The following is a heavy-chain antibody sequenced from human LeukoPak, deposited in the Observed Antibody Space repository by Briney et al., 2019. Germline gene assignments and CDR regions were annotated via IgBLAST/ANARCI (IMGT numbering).Heavy chain of an antibody. D-gene: IGHD1-14*01. J-gene: IGHJ3*02. V-gene: IGHV1-69*13. CDR1: GGTFSSYA. CDR3: ARGTTREWAEGDDAFDI. CDR2: IIPIFGTA. Sequence: GASVKVSCKASGGTFSSYAISWVRQAPGQGLEWMGGIIPIFGTANYAQKFQGRVTITADESTSTAYMELSSLRSEDTAVYYCARGTTREWAEGDDAFDIWGQGTMVTVSS.